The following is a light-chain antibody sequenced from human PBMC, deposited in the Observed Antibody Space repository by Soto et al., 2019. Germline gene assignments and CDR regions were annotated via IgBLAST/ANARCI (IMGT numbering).Light chain of an antibody. V-gene: IGKV3-20*01. CDR1: QSISRY. Sequence: IVLTQSPGTLSLSPGERTTLSCRASQSISRYLAWYQQKPGQGPRLLIHGASSSATGTPARVSGSGSGADFTVTINRLEPEDFALYYYPQYGSSPPTFGLGTKVDIK. CDR3: PQYGSSPPT. J-gene: IGKJ1*01. CDR2: GAS.